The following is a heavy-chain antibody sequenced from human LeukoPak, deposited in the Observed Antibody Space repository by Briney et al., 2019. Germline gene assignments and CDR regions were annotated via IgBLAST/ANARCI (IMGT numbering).Heavy chain of an antibody. J-gene: IGHJ4*02. V-gene: IGHV3-30*18. Sequence: GGSLRLSCAASGFTFSSYGMHWVRQAPGKGLEWVAVISHDGSNKYYADSVKGRFTISRDNSKNTLYLQMNSLRAEDTAVYYCAKDRGVGTETFDYWGQGTLVTVSS. CDR3: AKDRGVGTETFDY. CDR2: ISHDGSNK. CDR1: GFTFSSYG. D-gene: IGHD2-21*02.